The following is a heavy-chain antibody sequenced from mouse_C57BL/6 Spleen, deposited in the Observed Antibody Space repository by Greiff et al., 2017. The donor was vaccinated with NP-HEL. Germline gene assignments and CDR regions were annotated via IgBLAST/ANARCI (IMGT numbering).Heavy chain of an antibody. CDR1: GYAFSSYW. J-gene: IGHJ4*01. CDR2: IYPGDGDT. D-gene: IGHD2-4*01. Sequence: QVQLKQSGAELVKPGASVKISCKASGYAFSSYWMNWVKQRPGKGLEWIGQIYPGDGDTNYNGKFKGKATLTADKSSSTAYMQLSSLTSEDSAVYFCARYYYDYDVGYAMDYWGQGTSVTVSS. V-gene: IGHV1-80*01. CDR3: ARYYYDYDVGYAMDY.